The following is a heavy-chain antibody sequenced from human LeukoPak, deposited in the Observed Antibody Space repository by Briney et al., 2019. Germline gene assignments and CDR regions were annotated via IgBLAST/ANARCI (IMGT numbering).Heavy chain of an antibody. D-gene: IGHD5-24*01. V-gene: IGHV3-48*02. CDR1: GFTFRSYS. Sequence: GGSLRLSCAASGFTFRSYSMNWVRQAPGKGLEWVSFISGMSSTIYYADSVKGRFTISRDNAKNSVYLQMNSLRDEDTAVYYCARDSSDAYNPEPGYWGQGALVTVSS. J-gene: IGHJ4*02. CDR2: ISGMSSTI. CDR3: ARDSSDAYNPEPGY.